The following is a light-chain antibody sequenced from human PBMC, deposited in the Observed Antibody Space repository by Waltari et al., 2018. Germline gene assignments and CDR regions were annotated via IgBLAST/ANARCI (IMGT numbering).Light chain of an antibody. V-gene: IGKV3-20*01. CDR1: QSVGRT. Sequence: EIVLTQSPGTLSLSPGDRATLSCRASQSVGRTLAWYQQKPGQAPSLVIYGASIRATGIPDRFSGSGSGTDFSLTISRLEPEDVAVYYCQHYVALPVTFGQGTKVEIK. J-gene: IGKJ1*01. CDR3: QHYVALPVT. CDR2: GAS.